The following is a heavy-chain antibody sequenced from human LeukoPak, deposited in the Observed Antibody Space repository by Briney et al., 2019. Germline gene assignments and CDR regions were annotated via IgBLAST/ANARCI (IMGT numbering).Heavy chain of an antibody. CDR1: GFTFGDFP. CDR3: TRGSGRFEY. Sequence: GGPLRLSCSTSGFTFGDFPLAWVRQAPGKGLEWVGYIRAKAYGGTAEYAPSVKGRSFVSRDDSKGIAHLEMNDLKSEDTAVYYCTRGSGRFEYWGQGTLVTVSS. D-gene: IGHD1-26*01. J-gene: IGHJ4*02. V-gene: IGHV3-49*04. CDR2: IRAKAYGGTA.